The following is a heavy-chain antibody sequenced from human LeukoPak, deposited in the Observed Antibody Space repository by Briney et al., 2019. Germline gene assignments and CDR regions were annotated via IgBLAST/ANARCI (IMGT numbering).Heavy chain of an antibody. CDR2: ISYDGSNK. Sequence: PGGSLRLSCAASGFTFSSYAMHWVRQAPGKGLEWVAVISYDGSNKYYVDSVKGRFTISRDNSKNTLYLQMNSLRAEDTAVYYCARDNLDYGDYVGYYFDYWGQGTLVTVSS. V-gene: IGHV3-30-3*01. D-gene: IGHD4-17*01. CDR1: GFTFSSYA. J-gene: IGHJ4*02. CDR3: ARDNLDYGDYVGYYFDY.